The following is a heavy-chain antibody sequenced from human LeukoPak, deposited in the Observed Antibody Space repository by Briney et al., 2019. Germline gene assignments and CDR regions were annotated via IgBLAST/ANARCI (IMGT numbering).Heavy chain of an antibody. Sequence: GGSLRLSCAASGFTFSSYAMHWVRQAPGKGLEWVAVISYDGSNKYYADSVKGRFTISRDNSKNTLYLQMNSLRAEDTAVYYCARDLLLSYYDILTGYYGDQNFDYWGQGTLVTVSS. D-gene: IGHD3-9*01. CDR3: ARDLLLSYYDILTGYYGDQNFDY. CDR2: ISYDGSNK. CDR1: GFTFSSYA. J-gene: IGHJ4*02. V-gene: IGHV3-30-3*01.